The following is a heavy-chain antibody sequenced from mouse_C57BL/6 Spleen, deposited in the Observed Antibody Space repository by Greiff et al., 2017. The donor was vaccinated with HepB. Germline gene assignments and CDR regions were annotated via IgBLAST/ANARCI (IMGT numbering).Heavy chain of an antibody. J-gene: IGHJ2*01. D-gene: IGHD1-1*01. V-gene: IGHV1-63*01. CDR2: IYPGGGYT. CDR1: GYTFTNYW. Sequence: QVQLQQSGAELVRPGTSVKMSCKASGYTFTNYWIGWAKQRPGHGLEWIGDIYPGGGYTNYNEKFKGKATLTADKSSNTAYMQFSSLTSEDSAIYYCARWDYYGSSFFDYWGQGTTLTVSS. CDR3: ARWDYYGSSFFDY.